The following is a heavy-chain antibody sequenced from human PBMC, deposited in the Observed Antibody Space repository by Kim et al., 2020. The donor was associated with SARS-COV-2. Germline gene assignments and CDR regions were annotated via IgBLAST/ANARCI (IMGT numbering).Heavy chain of an antibody. CDR1: GDSVSSNSAA. Sequence: SQTLSLTCAISGDSVSSNSAAWNWIRQSPSRGLEWLGRTYYRSKWYNDYAVSVKSRITINPDTSKNQFSLQLNSVTPEDTAVYYCARVQIDSSGYRNWFDPWGQGTLVTVSS. CDR3: ARVQIDSSGYRNWFDP. CDR2: TYYRSKWYN. V-gene: IGHV6-1*01. J-gene: IGHJ5*02. D-gene: IGHD3-22*01.